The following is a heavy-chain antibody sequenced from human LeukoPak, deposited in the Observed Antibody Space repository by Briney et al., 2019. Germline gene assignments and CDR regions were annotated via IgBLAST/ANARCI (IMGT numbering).Heavy chain of an antibody. CDR1: GFTFSSYE. D-gene: IGHD3-16*02. V-gene: IGHV3-48*03. CDR3: AREGAIVGNAFDL. J-gene: IGHJ3*01. CDR2: ISSSGSTI. Sequence: GGSLRLSCAASGFTFSSYEMNWVRQAPGKGLEWVSYISSSGSTIYYADSVKGRFTISRDNSKKSLYLQMSGLRPDDTALYYCAREGAIVGNAFDLWGIGTMVIVSS.